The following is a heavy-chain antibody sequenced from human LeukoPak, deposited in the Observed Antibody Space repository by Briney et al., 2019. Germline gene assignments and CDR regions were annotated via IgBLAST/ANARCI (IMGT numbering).Heavy chain of an antibody. CDR1: GFTFSDYY. Sequence: GGSLRLSCAASGFTFSDYYMSWIRQAPGKGLEWVSYISSSGNTIYYADSVKGRFTLSRDNAKNSLYLQMNSLRAEETAVYYCARSHPYSSSWYGSVYFDYWGQGTLVTVSS. CDR3: ARSHPYSSSWYGSVYFDY. J-gene: IGHJ4*02. CDR2: ISSSGNTI. D-gene: IGHD6-13*01. V-gene: IGHV3-11*01.